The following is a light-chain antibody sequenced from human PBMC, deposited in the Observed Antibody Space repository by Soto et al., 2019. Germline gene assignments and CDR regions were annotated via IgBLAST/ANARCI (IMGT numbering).Light chain of an antibody. Sequence: QSALTQPASVSGSPGSWITISCTGTSSDVGDYDYVSWYQQYPGKVPKLMLYDVTNRPSGISNRFSGSKSGNTASLTISGLQAEDEAHYYCSSYSSSSTHVVFGGGTKVPS. J-gene: IGLJ3*02. CDR3: SSYSSSSTHVV. CDR2: DVT. V-gene: IGLV2-14*03. CDR1: SSDVGDYDY.